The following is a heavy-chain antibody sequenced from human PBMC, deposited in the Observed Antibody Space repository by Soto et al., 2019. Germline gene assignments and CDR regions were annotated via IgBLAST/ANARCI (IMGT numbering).Heavy chain of an antibody. CDR1: GGSISSNGHY. J-gene: IGHJ6*04. CDR3: ARDLTSCGYYTGGYCGMDV. V-gene: IGHV4-31*03. CDR2: IYYSGNT. Sequence: SQTLSLTCTVSGGSISSNGHYWSWKRQHPGKGLEWIGYIYYSGNTYYNPSLKSRITINPDTSKNQFSLQLNSVTHEDTAVYYCARDLTSCGYYTGGYCGMDVWGKGTTVTVSS. D-gene: IGHD3-3*01.